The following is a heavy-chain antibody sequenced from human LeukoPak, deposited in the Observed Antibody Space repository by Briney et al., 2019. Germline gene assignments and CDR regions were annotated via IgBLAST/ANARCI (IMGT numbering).Heavy chain of an antibody. Sequence: PSETLSLTCAVYGGSFGGYYWSWIRQPPGKGLEWIGEINHSGSTNYNPSLKSRVTISVDTSKNQFSLKLSSVTAADTAVYYCARGWYGNAFDIWGQGTMVTVSS. CDR2: INHSGST. CDR3: ARGWYGNAFDI. J-gene: IGHJ3*02. D-gene: IGHD6-13*01. V-gene: IGHV4-34*01. CDR1: GGSFGGYY.